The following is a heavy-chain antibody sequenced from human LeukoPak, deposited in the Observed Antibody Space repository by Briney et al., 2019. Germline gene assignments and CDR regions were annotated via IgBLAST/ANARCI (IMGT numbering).Heavy chain of an antibody. CDR3: ARAPGVLRYFDWPLTFDY. CDR2: IYYSGST. CDR1: GGSISSGGYY. D-gene: IGHD3-9*01. V-gene: IGHV4-31*03. J-gene: IGHJ4*02. Sequence: SETLSLTCTVSGGSISSGGYYWSWIRQHPGKGLEWIGYIYYSGSTYYNPSLKSRVTISVDTSKNQFSLKLSSVTAADTAVYYCARAPGVLRYFDWPLTFDYWGQETLVTASS.